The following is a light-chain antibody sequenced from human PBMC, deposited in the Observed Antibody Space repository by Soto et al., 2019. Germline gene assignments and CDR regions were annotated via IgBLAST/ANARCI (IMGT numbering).Light chain of an antibody. J-gene: IGLJ2*01. V-gene: IGLV2-18*02. CDR3: SSYTSSSTFV. CDR1: TIDVGSYNR. CDR2: EVS. Sequence: QSVLTQPPSVSGSPGQSVTISCTGTTIDVGSYNRVSWYQQPPGTAPKLIIFEVSNRPSGVPDRFSGSKSGNTASLTISGLQAEDEADYYCSSYTSSSTFVFGGGTKLTVL.